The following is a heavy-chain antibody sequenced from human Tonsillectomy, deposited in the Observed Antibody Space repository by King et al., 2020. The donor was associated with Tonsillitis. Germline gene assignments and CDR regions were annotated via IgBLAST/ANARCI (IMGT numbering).Heavy chain of an antibody. CDR3: VKSVTMTVVVPGNHFDS. J-gene: IGHJ4*02. Sequence: VQLVESGGGLVQPGRSQRLSCAASGFTFGDYAMHWVRQAPGKGLEWVSGIAWSTDTIVYADCVKGRFTISRDNANKSLYLQMNRLRAEDTAFYYCVKSVTMTVVVPGNHFDSWGQGTLVTVSS. CDR1: GFTFGDYA. D-gene: IGHD3-22*01. V-gene: IGHV3-9*01. CDR2: IAWSTDTI.